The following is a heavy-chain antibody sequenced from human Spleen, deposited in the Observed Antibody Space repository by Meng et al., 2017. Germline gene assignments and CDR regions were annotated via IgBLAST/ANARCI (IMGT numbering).Heavy chain of an antibody. CDR3: ARDRSYAMDV. Sequence: GESLMISCAASGFTFSVSWMHWVRQPPGKGLEWVSGLNSDGTETNYADSVKGRFSPSRDNAKTAVYVEINSLRAEDTAVYDCARDRSYAMDVWGQGTMVTVSS. J-gene: IGHJ6*02. D-gene: IGHD6-6*01. V-gene: IGHV3-74*01. CDR2: LNSDGTET. CDR1: GFTFSVSW.